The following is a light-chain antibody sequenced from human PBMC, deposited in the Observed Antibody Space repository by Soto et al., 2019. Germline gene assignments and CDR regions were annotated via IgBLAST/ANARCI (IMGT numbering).Light chain of an antibody. CDR2: KAS. J-gene: IGKJ1*01. V-gene: IGKV1-5*03. Sequence: DIQMTQSPSTLSAFVKDRVMITCRASQIISSWWAWYQQKPGKAPKLLIYKASSLESGVPSRFSGSGSGTEFTLTISSLQPDDFATYYCQQYNSYSGTFGQGTKVDIK. CDR1: QIISSW. CDR3: QQYNSYSGT.